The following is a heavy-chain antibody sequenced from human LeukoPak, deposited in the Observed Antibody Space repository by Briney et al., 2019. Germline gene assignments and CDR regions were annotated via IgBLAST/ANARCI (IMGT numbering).Heavy chain of an antibody. CDR3: ASATPYYYYGMDV. CDR1: GGSISSYY. Sequence: SETLSLTCTVSGGSISSYYWSWIRQPPGKGLEWIGYIYYSGSTNYNPSLKSRVTISVDTSKNQFSLKLSSVTAADTAVYCCASATPYYYYGMDVWGQGTTVTVSS. J-gene: IGHJ6*02. CDR2: IYYSGST. V-gene: IGHV4-59*08.